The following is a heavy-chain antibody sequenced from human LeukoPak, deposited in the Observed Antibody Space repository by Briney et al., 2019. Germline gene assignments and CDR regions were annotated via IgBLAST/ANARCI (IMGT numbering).Heavy chain of an antibody. CDR3: ARGQGYCSGGSCYRAYDAFDI. CDR2: IYYSGST. CDR1: GGSISSYY. D-gene: IGHD2-15*01. Sequence: SETLSLTCTVSGGSISSYYWSWIRQPPGKGLEWIGYIYYSGSTNYNPSLKSRVTISVDTSKNQFSLKLSSVTAADTAVYYCARGQGYCSGGSCYRAYDAFDIWGQGTMVTVSS. V-gene: IGHV4-59*01. J-gene: IGHJ3*02.